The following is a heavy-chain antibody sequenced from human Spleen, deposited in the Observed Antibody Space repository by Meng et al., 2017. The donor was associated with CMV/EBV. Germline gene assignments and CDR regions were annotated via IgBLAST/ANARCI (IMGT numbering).Heavy chain of an antibody. Sequence: GESLKISCAASGFTFSIYGMHWVRQAPGKGLEWVAFIRYDGSDKYYADSVKGRFTISKDIPKNTLYLQMNTLRAEDTAVYYCAKDRGQGGFDYLDYWGQGTLVTVSS. CDR3: AKDRGQGGFDYLDY. D-gene: IGHD5-12*01. J-gene: IGHJ4*02. V-gene: IGHV3-30*02. CDR1: GFTFSIYG. CDR2: IRYDGSDK.